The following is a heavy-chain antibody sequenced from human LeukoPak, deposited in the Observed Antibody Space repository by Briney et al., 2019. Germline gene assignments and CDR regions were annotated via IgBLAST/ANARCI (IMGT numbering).Heavy chain of an antibody. CDR2: ISGSGGST. Sequence: PGGSLRLSCAASGFTFSSYGMSWVRQAPGKGLEWVSGISGSGGSTYYADSVKGRCTISRHNSKNTLYLQMNSLRAEDTAVYYCAKFYSGRKDFDYWGQGTLVTVSS. CDR1: GFTFSSYG. V-gene: IGHV3-23*01. D-gene: IGHD2-21*01. CDR3: AKFYSGRKDFDY. J-gene: IGHJ4*02.